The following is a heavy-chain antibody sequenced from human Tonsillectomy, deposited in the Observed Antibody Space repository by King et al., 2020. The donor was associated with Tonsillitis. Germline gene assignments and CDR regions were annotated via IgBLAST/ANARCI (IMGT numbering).Heavy chain of an antibody. D-gene: IGHD3-10*02. CDR2: TYYRSKWYN. V-gene: IGHV6-1*01. J-gene: IGHJ4*02. CDR3: ATDRAPLGMFGGYFDY. Sequence: VQLQQSGPGLVKPSPTLSLTCAISGDSVSSNTAAWNWIRQSPSRGLEWLGRTYYRSKWYNDYAVSVKSRITINPDTSKNQFSLQLNSVTPEDTAIYYCATDRAPLGMFGGYFDYWGQGTLVTVSS. CDR1: GDSVSSNTAA.